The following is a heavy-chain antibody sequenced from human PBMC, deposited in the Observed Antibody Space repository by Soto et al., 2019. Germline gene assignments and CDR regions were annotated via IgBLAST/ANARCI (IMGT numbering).Heavy chain of an antibody. Sequence: QVQLVESGGGVVQPGRSLRLSCAASGFTFSSYAMHWVRQAPGKGLEWVAVISYDGSNKYYADSVKGRFTISRDNSKNTLYLQMNSLRADDTAVYYCARAYEGDYFDYWGQVTLVTVSS. CDR2: ISYDGSNK. D-gene: IGHD3-16*01. CDR3: ARAYEGDYFDY. CDR1: GFTFSSYA. V-gene: IGHV3-30-3*01. J-gene: IGHJ4*02.